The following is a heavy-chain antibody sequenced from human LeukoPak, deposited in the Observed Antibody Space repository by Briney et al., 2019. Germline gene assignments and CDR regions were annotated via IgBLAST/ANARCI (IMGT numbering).Heavy chain of an antibody. J-gene: IGHJ4*02. Sequence: PGGSLRLSCAASGFTFSNYAMSWVRQAPGKGLEWVSRISVTGSNTYYADSVKGRFTLSRDNSTNTLYLQMNSLRAEDTAVYYCVTAFTIFGVVKGPFYWGQGTLVSVSS. CDR1: GFTFSNYA. CDR3: VTAFTIFGVVKGPFY. D-gene: IGHD3-3*01. V-gene: IGHV3-23*01. CDR2: ISVTGSNT.